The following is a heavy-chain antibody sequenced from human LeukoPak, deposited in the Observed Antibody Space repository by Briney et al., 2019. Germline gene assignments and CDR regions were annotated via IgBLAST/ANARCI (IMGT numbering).Heavy chain of an antibody. J-gene: IGHJ4*02. CDR2: ISSSSRDI. Sequence: GGSLRLSCAASGFTFSSQSMDWVRQAPGKGLEWVSSISSSSRDIYYADSVKGRFTISRDNAKNSLYLQMNSLRVEDTAVYYCAAAEYSSSSGGYWGQGTLVTVSS. CDR3: AAAEYSSSSGGY. V-gene: IGHV3-21*01. D-gene: IGHD6-6*01. CDR1: GFTFSSQS.